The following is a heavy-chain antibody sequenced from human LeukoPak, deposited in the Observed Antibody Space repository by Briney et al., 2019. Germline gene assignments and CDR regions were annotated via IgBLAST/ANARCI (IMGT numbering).Heavy chain of an antibody. D-gene: IGHD3-22*01. V-gene: IGHV1-46*01. CDR2: INPTGDTT. J-gene: IGHJ4*02. Sequence: GASVKVSCKASGYTFTSHYMHWVRQAPGQGLEWMGVINPTGDTTRYAQKFQGRVTMTRDMSTSTDYMELSSLRSEDTAVYYCARERDYYYDSSGYFDYWGQGTLVTVSS. CDR3: ARERDYYYDSSGYFDY. CDR1: GYTFTSHY.